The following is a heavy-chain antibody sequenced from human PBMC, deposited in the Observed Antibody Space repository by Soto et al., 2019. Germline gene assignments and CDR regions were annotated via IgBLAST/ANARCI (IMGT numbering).Heavy chain of an antibody. CDR1: GGTFSSYA. D-gene: IGHD3-22*01. V-gene: IGHV1-69*01. J-gene: IGHJ4*02. Sequence: QVQLVQSGAEVKQPGSSVKVSCKASGGTFSSYAISWVRQAPGQGLEWMGGIIPIFGTANYAQKFQGRVTITADESTSTAYMELSSLRSEDAAVYYCAGSASSGYPYDYWGQGTLVTVSS. CDR2: IIPIFGTA. CDR3: AGSASSGYPYDY.